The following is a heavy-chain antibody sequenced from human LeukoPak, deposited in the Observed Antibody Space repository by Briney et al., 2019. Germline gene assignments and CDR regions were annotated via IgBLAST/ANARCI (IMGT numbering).Heavy chain of an antibody. D-gene: IGHD3-10*01. Sequence: GGSLRLSCAASGFTFSSYWMSWVRQAPGKGLEWVANIKQDGSEKYYVDSVKGRFTISRDNAKNSLYLQMNSLRAEDTAVYYCAKDRAKYYYGSGSYYGHDDYWGQGTLVTVSS. CDR3: AKDRAKYYYGSGSYYGHDDY. CDR2: IKQDGSEK. CDR1: GFTFSSYW. J-gene: IGHJ4*02. V-gene: IGHV3-7*03.